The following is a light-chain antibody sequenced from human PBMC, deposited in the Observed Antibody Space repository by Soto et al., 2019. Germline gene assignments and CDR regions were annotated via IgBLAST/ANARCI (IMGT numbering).Light chain of an antibody. CDR2: GSY. CDR1: QSVDNY. J-gene: IGKJ2*01. V-gene: IGKV3-11*01. CDR3: QQRREWPRS. Sequence: EIVLTQSPATLSLSPGERATLSCRASQSVDNYLAWYQQKPGQAPRLLIYGSYTRAPGIPARFSGSGSVTDFTLTISSLESEDLAVYYCQQRREWPRSFGQGTKLEI.